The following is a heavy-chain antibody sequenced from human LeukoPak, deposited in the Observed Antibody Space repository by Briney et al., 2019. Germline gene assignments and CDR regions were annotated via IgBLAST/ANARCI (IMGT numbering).Heavy chain of an antibody. J-gene: IGHJ5*02. CDR3: ARELSPNWFDP. CDR1: GTSLINTY. Sequence: SETLSLTCEVSGTSLINTYWSWIRQPPGKGLEWIGKIYHSGSTRYNPSLESRVTMSVDTSKNQFTLKLSSVNAADTAVYYCARELSPNWFDPWGQGTLVTVSS. CDR2: IYHSGST. V-gene: IGHV4-59*01.